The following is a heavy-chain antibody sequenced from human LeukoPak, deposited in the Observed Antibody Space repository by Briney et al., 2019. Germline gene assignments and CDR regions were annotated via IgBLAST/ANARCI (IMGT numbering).Heavy chain of an antibody. Sequence: GESLKISCKGSGYSFTSYWIGWVRQMPGKGLEWMGIIYPGDSDTRYGPSFQGRVTISADKSISTAYLQWSSLKASDTAMYYCARLPDYDSSGYSAFDIWGQGTMVTVSS. CDR3: ARLPDYDSSGYSAFDI. J-gene: IGHJ3*02. CDR1: GYSFTSYW. CDR2: IYPGDSDT. D-gene: IGHD3-22*01. V-gene: IGHV5-51*01.